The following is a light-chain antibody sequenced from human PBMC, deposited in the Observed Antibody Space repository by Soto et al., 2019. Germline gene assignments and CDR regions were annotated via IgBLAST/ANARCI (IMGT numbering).Light chain of an antibody. Sequence: SVLTQPPSVSEAPGQRVTISCTGSSSNIGAGYEAHWYQQVPGTAPKLLIYENNNRPSGVPDRFSGSKSGTSASLAITGLQDEDEAEYYCQSYDSSLSGYVFGTGTKLTVL. CDR1: SSNIGAGYE. CDR3: QSYDSSLSGYV. J-gene: IGLJ1*01. CDR2: ENN. V-gene: IGLV1-40*01.